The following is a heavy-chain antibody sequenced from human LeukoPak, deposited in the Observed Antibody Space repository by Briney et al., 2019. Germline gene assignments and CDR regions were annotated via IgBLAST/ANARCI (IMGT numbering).Heavy chain of an antibody. CDR2: IYHSGST. D-gene: IGHD3-10*01. CDR1: GYSISSGYY. J-gene: IGHJ4*02. V-gene: IGHV4-38-2*02. Sequence: SETLSLTCTVSGYSISSGYYWGWIRQPPGKGLEWMGSIYHSGSTYYNPSLKSRVTISVDTSKNQFSLKLSSVTAADTAVYYCARDGGNAMVRGVSKDYWGQGTLVTVSS. CDR3: ARDGGNAMVRGVSKDY.